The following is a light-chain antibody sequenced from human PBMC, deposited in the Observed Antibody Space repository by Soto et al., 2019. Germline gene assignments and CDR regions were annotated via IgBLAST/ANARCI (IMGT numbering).Light chain of an antibody. J-gene: IGKJ1*01. CDR1: QSVSSN. CDR2: GAS. V-gene: IGKV3-15*01. CDR3: KQYNNWPPWT. Sequence: EIVMTQSPATLSVSPGERATLSCRASQSVSSNLAWYQQKPGQAPRLLIYGASTRATGIPARFSGSGSGTEFTLTISSLQSEDFAVNYCKQYNNWPPWTFGQGTKV.